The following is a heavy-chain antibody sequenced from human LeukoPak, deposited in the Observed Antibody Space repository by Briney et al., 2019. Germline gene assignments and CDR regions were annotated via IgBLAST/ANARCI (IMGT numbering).Heavy chain of an antibody. CDR3: AKASPSYVWGSYRLRPFDY. J-gene: IGHJ4*02. CDR2: ISGDGGST. Sequence: GGSLRLPCSASGFTFDDYAMHWVRHAPGNGLEGFSLISGDGGSTHYADYVKGRFTISRDNSKTSLYLQMNSLRTEDTALYYCAKASPSYVWGSYRLRPFDYWGQGTLVTVSS. CDR1: GFTFDDYA. D-gene: IGHD3-16*02. V-gene: IGHV3-43*02.